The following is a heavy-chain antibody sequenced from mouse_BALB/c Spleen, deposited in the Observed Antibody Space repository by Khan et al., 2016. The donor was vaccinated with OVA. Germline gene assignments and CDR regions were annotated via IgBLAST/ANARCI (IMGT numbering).Heavy chain of an antibody. V-gene: IGHV5-17*02. CDR1: GFTFSSFG. Sequence: EVELVESGGGLVQPGGSRKLSCAASGFTFSSFGMHWVRQAPEKGLEWVAYISSGSSTIYYADTVKGRFTISRDNPKITLFLQMTSLRSEDTAMYYCATYGWWDWGAGTTVTVSS. J-gene: IGHJ1*01. CDR3: ATYGWWD. CDR2: ISSGSSTI. D-gene: IGHD1-1*01.